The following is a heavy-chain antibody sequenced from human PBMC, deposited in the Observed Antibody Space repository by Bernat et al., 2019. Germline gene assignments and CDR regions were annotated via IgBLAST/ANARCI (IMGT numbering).Heavy chain of an antibody. J-gene: IGHJ4*02. D-gene: IGHD6-19*01. CDR1: GFTFSSYA. V-gene: IGHV3-23*01. CDR3: RVTAVADNFDY. CDR2: ICGGGSST. Sequence: EVQLLESGGGLVQPGGSLRLSCAASGFTFSSYAMSWVRQAPGKGLEWVSVICGGGSSTYYADSVKGRFTISRDNSKNTLYLQMNSLRAEDTAVYYPRVTAVADNFDYWGQGTLVTVSS.